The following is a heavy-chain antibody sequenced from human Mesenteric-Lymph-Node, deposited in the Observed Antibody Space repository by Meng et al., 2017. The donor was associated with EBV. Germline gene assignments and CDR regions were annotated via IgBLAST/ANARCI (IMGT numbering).Heavy chain of an antibody. V-gene: IGHV1-2*06. D-gene: IGHD2-15*01. J-gene: IGHJ5*02. CDR1: GYTFTGYY. CDR2: INPNSGGT. CDR3: ARGYCSGGSCYDGSWFDP. Sequence: QVQLVQSGAEVKKPGASVKVSCKASGYTFTGYYMHWVRQAPGQGLEWMGRINPNSGGTNYAQKFQGRVTMTRDTSISTAYMELSRLRSDDTAVYYCARGYCSGGSCYDGSWFDPRGQGTLVTVSS.